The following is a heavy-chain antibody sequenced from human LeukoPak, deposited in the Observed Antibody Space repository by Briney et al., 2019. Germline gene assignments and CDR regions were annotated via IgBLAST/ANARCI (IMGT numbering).Heavy chain of an antibody. D-gene: IGHD5-18*01. CDR2: ISGSGGST. V-gene: IGHV3-23*01. J-gene: IGHJ4*02. CDR1: GFTFSSYA. CDR3: ARDSHSYGPFDY. Sequence: HPGGSLRLSCAASGFTFSSYAMSWVRQAPGKGLEWVSAISGSGGSTYYADSVKGRFTISRDNAKNSLYLQMNSLRAEDTAVYYCARDSHSYGPFDYWGQGTLVTVSS.